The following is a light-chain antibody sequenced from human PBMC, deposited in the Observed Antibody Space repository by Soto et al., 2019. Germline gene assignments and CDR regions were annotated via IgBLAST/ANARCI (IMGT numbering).Light chain of an antibody. CDR1: SSNIGGNS. CDR3: AAWDDSLNGYV. Sequence: QPVLTQPPSASGTPGQRVTISCSGSSSNIGGNSVNWYQQLPGTAPKRLIYSNDQRPSGVPDRFSGSKSGTSVSLAISGLQSEDEADYYCAAWDDSLNGYVFGPGTKLTVL. J-gene: IGLJ1*01. CDR2: SND. V-gene: IGLV1-44*01.